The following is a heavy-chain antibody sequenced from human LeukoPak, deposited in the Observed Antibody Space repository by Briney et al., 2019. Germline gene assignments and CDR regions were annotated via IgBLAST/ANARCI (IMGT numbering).Heavy chain of an antibody. J-gene: IGHJ1*01. D-gene: IGHD2-15*01. V-gene: IGHV4-4*09. CDR1: LDSVSSGT. CDR2: IYESGMT. CDR3: AGRGHRYSRD. Sequence: PSETLSLTRTHPLDSVSSGTWNCFRPPPRKGLELIGYIYESGMTDYSPSLKNRLTISLDTSSNLFSLKLSSVTAADTAVYYCAGRGHRYSRDWGQGILVTVSS.